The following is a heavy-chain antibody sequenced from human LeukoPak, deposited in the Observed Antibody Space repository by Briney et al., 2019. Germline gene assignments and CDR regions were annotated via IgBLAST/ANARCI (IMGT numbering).Heavy chain of an antibody. V-gene: IGHV3-74*01. CDR1: GFTFSSYW. J-gene: IGHJ6*02. CDR3: ERAWRYGMDV. Sequence: GGSLRLSCAASGFTFSSYWMHWVRQAPGKGLVWVSRINSDGSSTTYADSVKGRFTISRDNAKNTLYLQMNSLSAEDTAVYYCERAWRYGMDVWGQGTTVTVSS. CDR2: INSDGSST. D-gene: IGHD5-12*01.